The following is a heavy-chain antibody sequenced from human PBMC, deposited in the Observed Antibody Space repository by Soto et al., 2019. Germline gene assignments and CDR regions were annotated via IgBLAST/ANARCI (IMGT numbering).Heavy chain of an antibody. CDR1: GFTFSSYS. Sequence: PGGSLRLSCAASGFTFSSYSMNWVRQAPGKGLEWVSSISSSSSYIYYADSVKGRFTISRDNAKNSLYLQMNSLRAEDTAVYYCAREAVANTDFDYWGQGTLVTVSS. V-gene: IGHV3-21*01. CDR2: ISSSSSYI. D-gene: IGHD6-19*01. J-gene: IGHJ4*02. CDR3: AREAVANTDFDY.